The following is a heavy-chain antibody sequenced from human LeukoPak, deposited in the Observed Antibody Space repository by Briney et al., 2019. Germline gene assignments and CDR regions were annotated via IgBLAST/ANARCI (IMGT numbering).Heavy chain of an antibody. CDR3: ASFLGTAAGTLRARVDDAFDI. CDR1: GYSISSGYY. V-gene: IGHV4-38-2*02. D-gene: IGHD6-13*01. J-gene: IGHJ3*02. CDR2: IYHSGST. Sequence: PSETLSLTCTVSGYSISSGYYWGWIRQPPGKGLEWIGSIYHSGSTYYNPSLKSRVTISVDTSKNQFSLKLSSVTAADTAVYYCASFLGTAAGTLRARVDDAFDIWGQGTMVTVSS.